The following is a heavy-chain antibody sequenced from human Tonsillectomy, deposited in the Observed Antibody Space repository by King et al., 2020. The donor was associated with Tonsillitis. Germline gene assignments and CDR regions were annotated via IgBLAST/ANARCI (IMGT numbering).Heavy chain of an antibody. J-gene: IGHJ4*02. CDR2: IIPILGIA. D-gene: IGHD4-17*01. V-gene: IGHV1-69*09. CDR1: GGTFSSYA. CDR3: ARDPDGDRRTFDY. Sequence: VQLVESGAEVKKPGSSVKVSCKASGGTFSSYAISWVRQAPGQGLEWMGRIIPILGIANYAQKFQGRVTITADKSTSTAYMELSSLRSEDTAVYYCARDPDGDRRTFDYWGQGTLVTVSS.